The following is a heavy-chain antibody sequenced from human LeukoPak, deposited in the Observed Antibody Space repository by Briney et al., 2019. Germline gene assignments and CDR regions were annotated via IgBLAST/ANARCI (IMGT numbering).Heavy chain of an antibody. D-gene: IGHD2-2*01. Sequence: PGGSLRLSCAASGFTFSNYAIHWVRQAPGKGLEWVSIVGGRGVKTYYADSVKGRFTISRDNSKNTVYLQMNSLRAEDTAVYYCAKRGDCSGTCTYDYWGRGTLVTVSS. V-gene: IGHV3-23*01. CDR3: AKRGDCSGTCTYDY. J-gene: IGHJ4*02. CDR2: VGGRGVKT. CDR1: GFTFSNYA.